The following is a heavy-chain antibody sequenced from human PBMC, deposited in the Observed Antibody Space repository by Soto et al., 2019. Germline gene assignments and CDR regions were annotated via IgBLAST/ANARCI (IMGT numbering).Heavy chain of an antibody. J-gene: IGHJ4*02. CDR3: ARDGGLRLGELSFDY. V-gene: IGHV1-2*04. CDR2: INPNSGGT. D-gene: IGHD3-16*02. CDR1: GYTFTGYY. Sequence: QVQLVQSGAEVKKPGASVKVSCKASGYTFTGYYMHWVRQAPGQGLEWMGWINPNSGGTNYAQKFQGWVTMTRDTSIRTAYMELSRLRSDDTAVYYCARDGGLRLGELSFDYWGQGTLVTVSS.